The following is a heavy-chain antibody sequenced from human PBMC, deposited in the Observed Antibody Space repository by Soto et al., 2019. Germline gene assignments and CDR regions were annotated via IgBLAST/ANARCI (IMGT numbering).Heavy chain of an antibody. Sequence: KPXGTLSLTCTVPGGSVSSGRYFWSWIRQPPGKGLEWIGYIYYTGSTNYNPSLKSRVTMSVDTSKNQFSLTLSSVTAADTAVYYCARDIRGYSRALDYWGQGILVTVSS. D-gene: IGHD5-18*01. CDR2: IYYTGST. CDR3: ARDIRGYSRALDY. J-gene: IGHJ4*02. CDR1: GGSVSSGRYF. V-gene: IGHV4-61*01.